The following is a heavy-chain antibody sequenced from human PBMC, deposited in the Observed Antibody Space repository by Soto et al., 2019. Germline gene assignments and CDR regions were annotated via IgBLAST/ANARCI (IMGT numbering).Heavy chain of an antibody. Sequence: SETLSLTCTVSGGSISSGGYYWSWIRQHPGKGLEWIGYIYYSGSTYYNPSLKSRVTISVDTSKNQFSLKLSSVTAADTAVYYCARDNHSSGHDYWGQGTLVTVSS. CDR3: ARDNHSSGHDY. D-gene: IGHD3-22*01. CDR2: IYYSGST. J-gene: IGHJ4*02. CDR1: GGSISSGGYY. V-gene: IGHV4-31*03.